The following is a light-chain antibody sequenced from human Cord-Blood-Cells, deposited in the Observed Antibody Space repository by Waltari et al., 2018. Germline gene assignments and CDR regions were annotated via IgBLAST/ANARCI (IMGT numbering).Light chain of an antibody. CDR1: QSVSSN. Sequence: DIVMTRSPAPLSVCQSERAPLSCRASQSVSSNLAWYQQKPGQAPRLLIYGASTRATGIPARFSGSGSGTEFTLTISSLQSEDFAVYYCQQYNNWPITFGQGTRLEIK. CDR3: QQYNNWPIT. CDR2: GAS. V-gene: IGKV3-15*01. J-gene: IGKJ5*01.